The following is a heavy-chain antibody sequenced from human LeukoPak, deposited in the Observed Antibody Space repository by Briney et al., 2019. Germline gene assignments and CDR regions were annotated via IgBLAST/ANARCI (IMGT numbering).Heavy chain of an antibody. CDR2: ISAYNGNT. Sequence: ASVKVSCTASGYTFTSYGISWVRQAPGQGLEWMGWISAYNGNTNYAQKLQGRVTMTTDTSTSTAYMELRSLRSDDTAVYYCERDLSMVRGVRPYYFDYWGQGTLVTVSS. CDR3: ERDLSMVRGVRPYYFDY. V-gene: IGHV1-18*01. J-gene: IGHJ4*02. D-gene: IGHD3-10*01. CDR1: GYTFTSYG.